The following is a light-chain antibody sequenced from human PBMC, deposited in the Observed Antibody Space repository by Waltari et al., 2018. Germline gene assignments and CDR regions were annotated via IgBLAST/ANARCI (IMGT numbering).Light chain of an antibody. CDR1: HSVDTS. J-gene: IGKJ5*01. CDR3: QQRRDWPIT. Sequence: EIVLTQSPATLSLSPGDRATLSCRASHSVDTSLAWYQQKLGQAPRLLIYDVFYRATGIPARFSGRGSGTDFTLTISSLEPEDFALDFCQQRRDWPITFGQGTRLEIK. CDR2: DVF. V-gene: IGKV3-11*01.